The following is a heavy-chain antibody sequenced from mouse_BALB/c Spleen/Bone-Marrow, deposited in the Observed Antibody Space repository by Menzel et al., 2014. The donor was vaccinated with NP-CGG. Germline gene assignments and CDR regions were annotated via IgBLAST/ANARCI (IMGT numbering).Heavy chain of an antibody. J-gene: IGHJ4*01. D-gene: IGHD1-1*01. Sequence: VQLQQSGAELVKPGASVKMSCKASGYTFTSYWMHWVKQRPGQGLEWIGVIDPSDSYTSYNQKFKGKATLTVDTSSSTAYMQLSSLTSEDSAVYYCTRWGTTVVAYYAMDYWGQGTSVTVSS. CDR1: GYTFTSYW. V-gene: IGHV1S127*01. CDR2: IDPSDSYT. CDR3: TRWGTTVVAYYAMDY.